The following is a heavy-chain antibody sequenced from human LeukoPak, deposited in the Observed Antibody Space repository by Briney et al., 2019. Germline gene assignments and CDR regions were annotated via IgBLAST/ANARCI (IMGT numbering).Heavy chain of an antibody. CDR1: GFSFSAYA. D-gene: IGHD6-19*01. Sequence: GGSLRLSCAASGFSFSAYAMSWVRQAPGKGLEWVASISGSGGTTYYADSVKGRFIISRDNSRNRLYLQMNSLRAEDTAVYYCAKETVAAYYWGQGTLVTVSS. V-gene: IGHV3-23*01. CDR3: AKETVAAYY. J-gene: IGHJ4*02. CDR2: ISGSGGTT.